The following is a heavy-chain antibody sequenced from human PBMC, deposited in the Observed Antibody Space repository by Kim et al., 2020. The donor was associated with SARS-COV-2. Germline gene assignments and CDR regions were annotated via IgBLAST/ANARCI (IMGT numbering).Heavy chain of an antibody. CDR2: IQSDGTNP. CDR3: ARGAGGSRHFEY. Sequence: GGSLRLSCAASGFVFSDYWMHWVRQVPGKGLAWVSRIQSDGTNPKYVDSVQGRFIISRDNAKNTLFLQMNNLRVDDGAVYYCARGAGGSRHFEYWGQGARVTVSS. D-gene: IGHD3-16*01. CDR1: GFVFSDYW. J-gene: IGHJ4*02. V-gene: IGHV3-74*03.